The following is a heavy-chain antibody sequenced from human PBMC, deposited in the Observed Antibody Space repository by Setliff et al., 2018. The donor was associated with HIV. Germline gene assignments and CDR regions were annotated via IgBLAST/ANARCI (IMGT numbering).Heavy chain of an antibody. CDR1: GGSISSGTYY. Sequence: SETLSLTCSVSGGSISSGTYYWGWIRQPPGKGLEWIGSMSHSGSAEYSPSFRSRVTISVDTSKNQFSLKLNSVTAADTAVYYCATFDYYDSSGFYYGGGHWGQGTLVTVSS. CDR2: MSHSGSA. J-gene: IGHJ4*02. V-gene: IGHV4-39*07. D-gene: IGHD3-22*01. CDR3: ATFDYYDSSGFYYGGGH.